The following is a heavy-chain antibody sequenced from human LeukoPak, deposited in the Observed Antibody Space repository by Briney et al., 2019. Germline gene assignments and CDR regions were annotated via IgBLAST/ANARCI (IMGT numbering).Heavy chain of an antibody. Sequence: ASVKVSCKVSGYTLTELSMHWVRQAPGKGLEWMGGFDPEDGETIYAQKFQGRVTMTEDTSTDTAYMELNSLRSEDTAVYYCATDPLYSGSYSTPPDWGQGTLVTVSS. D-gene: IGHD1-26*01. J-gene: IGHJ4*02. CDR1: GYTLTELS. V-gene: IGHV1-24*01. CDR3: ATDPLYSGSYSTPPD. CDR2: FDPEDGET.